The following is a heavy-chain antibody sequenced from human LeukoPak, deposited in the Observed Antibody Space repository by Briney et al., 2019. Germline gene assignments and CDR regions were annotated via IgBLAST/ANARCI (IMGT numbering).Heavy chain of an antibody. D-gene: IGHD6-13*01. CDR3: ARVEQQLVRGC. CDR2: ISGTGSTR. CDR1: GFTFSAYA. J-gene: IGHJ4*02. V-gene: IGHV3-48*03. Sequence: GGSLRLSCSASGFTFSAYAMYWVRQAPGKGLEWVSYISGTGSTRYYADSVKGRFTISRDNAKNSLYLQMNSLRAEDTALYYCARVEQQLVRGCWGQGTLVTVSS.